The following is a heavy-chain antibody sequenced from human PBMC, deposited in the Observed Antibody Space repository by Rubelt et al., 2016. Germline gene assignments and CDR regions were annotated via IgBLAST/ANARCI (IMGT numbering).Heavy chain of an antibody. J-gene: IGHJ4*02. CDR2: IYYSGHT. Sequence: QLQLQESGPGLVKPSETLSLTCTVSGGSISSSSYYWGWIRQPPGKGLEWIGSIYYSGHTYYNPSPKARITISVDTSKNHFSLKRSSVTAADTAVYYCARGCRGGDCCWGYDYWGQGTLVTVSS. CDR3: ARGCRGGDCCWGYDY. D-gene: IGHD2-21*02. CDR1: GGSISSSSYY. V-gene: IGHV4-39*07.